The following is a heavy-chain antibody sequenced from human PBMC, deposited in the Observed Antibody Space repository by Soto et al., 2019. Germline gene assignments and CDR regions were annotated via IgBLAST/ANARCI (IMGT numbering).Heavy chain of an antibody. V-gene: IGHV3-7*01. CDR2: IKKDGSEI. Sequence: GGSLRLSCAASGFIFSNYWMSWVRRAPGRGLEWVASIKKDGSEIHYADHAEGRFTISRDNAKNSLYLQMNSLRAEDTAVYYCMSRHRGTPWDYWGQGTQVTVSS. CDR3: MSRHRGTPWDY. CDR1: GFIFSNYW. J-gene: IGHJ4*02. D-gene: IGHD1-1*01.